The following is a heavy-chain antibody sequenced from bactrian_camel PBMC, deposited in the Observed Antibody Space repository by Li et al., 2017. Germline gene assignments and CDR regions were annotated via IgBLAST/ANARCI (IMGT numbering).Heavy chain of an antibody. V-gene: IGHV3S53*01. Sequence: HVQLVESGGGSVNAGGSLTLSCAASGSGYISGTACMGWFRQVPGKSREGVAAIEADGPTSYADSVKGRFTISKDNTESTLYLQMNSLKPEDTAMYYCAADRRCNGWIRGGGHWGQGTQVTVS. J-gene: IGHJ4*01. CDR3: AADRRCNGWIRGGGH. CDR1: GSGYISGTAC. D-gene: IGHD3*01. CDR2: IEADGPT.